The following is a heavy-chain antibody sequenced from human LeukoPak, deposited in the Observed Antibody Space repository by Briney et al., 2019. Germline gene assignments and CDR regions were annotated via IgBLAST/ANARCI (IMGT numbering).Heavy chain of an antibody. D-gene: IGHD1-14*01. Sequence: SETLSPTCTVSGGSISSYYWSWIRQPPGKGLEWIGYIYYSGSTNYNPSLKSRVTISVDTSKNQFSLKLSSVTAADTAVYYCARKQTGIASFDYWGQGTLVTVSS. CDR1: GGSISSYY. J-gene: IGHJ4*02. CDR3: ARKQTGIASFDY. CDR2: IYYSGST. V-gene: IGHV4-59*01.